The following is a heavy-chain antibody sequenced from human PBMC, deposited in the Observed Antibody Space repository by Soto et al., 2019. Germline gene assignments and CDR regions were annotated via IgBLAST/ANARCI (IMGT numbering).Heavy chain of an antibody. CDR1: GFTFSTYS. J-gene: IGHJ4*02. D-gene: IGHD2-15*01. V-gene: IGHV3-48*01. CDR3: ARTFKDIVVVVAAFYF. Sequence: GGSLRLSCAASGFTFSTYSMNWVRQAPGKGLEWVSYIGSSSSTKYYADSVRGRFTISRDNAKNSLYLQMNSLRAEDSAVYYCARTFKDIVVVVAAFYFWGQGTLVTVSS. CDR2: IGSSSSTK.